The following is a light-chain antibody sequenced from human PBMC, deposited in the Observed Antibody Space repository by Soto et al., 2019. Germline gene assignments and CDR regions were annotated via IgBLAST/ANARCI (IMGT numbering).Light chain of an antibody. CDR3: QTHNAAPLT. CDR2: TSS. Sequence: DIQMTQSPSSLSASVGDRVTITCRASQSISSYLNWYQQKPGKAPKLLIYTSSTLQSGVPSRFSGSGSGTDFTLTISNLQPEDVATYYCQTHNAAPLTFGGGTKVEIK. CDR1: QSISSY. V-gene: IGKV1-27*01. J-gene: IGKJ4*01.